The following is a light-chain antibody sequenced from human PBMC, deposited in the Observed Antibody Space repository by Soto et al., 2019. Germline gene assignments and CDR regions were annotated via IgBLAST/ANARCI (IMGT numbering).Light chain of an antibody. Sequence: EIVLTQSPGTLSLSPGERATLSCVASQSVSSSYLAWYQQKPGQAPRLLIYGAPSRATGIPDRFSGSGSGTDFTLTISRLEPEDFAVYYCQQYNNWPPTWTFGQGTKVDIK. CDR3: QQYNNWPPTWT. CDR2: GAP. J-gene: IGKJ1*01. V-gene: IGKV3-20*01. CDR1: QSVSSSY.